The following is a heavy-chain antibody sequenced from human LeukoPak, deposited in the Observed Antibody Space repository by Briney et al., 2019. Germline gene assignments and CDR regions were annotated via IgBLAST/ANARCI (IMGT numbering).Heavy chain of an antibody. D-gene: IGHD2-8*02. CDR3: AKRYGGVWDPFDI. V-gene: IGHV3-23*01. CDR1: GFIFSNYA. Sequence: GGSLRLSCAASGFIFSNYAMGWVRQAPGKGLEWVSGIGAKGGATYHAASVKGQFTISRDNSKNTLSLQMNRLRAEETAVYLCAKRYGGVWDPFDIWGQGTLVTVST. CDR2: IGAKGGAT. J-gene: IGHJ4*02.